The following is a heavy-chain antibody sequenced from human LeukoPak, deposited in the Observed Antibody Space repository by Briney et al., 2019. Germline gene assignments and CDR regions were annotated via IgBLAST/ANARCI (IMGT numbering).Heavy chain of an antibody. V-gene: IGHV3-33*01. D-gene: IGHD1-14*01. CDR1: GFTFSRYG. Sequence: GGSLRLSCASSGFTFSRYGMHWVRQAPGKGLEWVAVIWYDGSNKYYADSVKGRFTISRDNCKNTLYLQMNSLRAEDTAVYYCTRGHHGLEYWGQGTLVTVSS. CDR3: TRGHHGLEY. CDR2: IWYDGSNK. J-gene: IGHJ4*02.